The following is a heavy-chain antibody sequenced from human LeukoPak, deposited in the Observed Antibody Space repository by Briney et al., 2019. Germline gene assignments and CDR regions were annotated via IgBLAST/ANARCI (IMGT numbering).Heavy chain of an antibody. J-gene: IGHJ4*02. CDR2: TYTSGST. V-gene: IGHV4-61*02. D-gene: IGHD3-10*01. CDR3: ARDSYYYGSGSYYPFDY. CDR1: GGSISSGSYY. Sequence: PSQTLSLTCTVSGGSISSGSYYWSWIRQPAGKGLEWIGRTYTSGSTNYNPSLKSRVTMSVDTSKNQFSLKLSSVTAADTAVYYCARDSYYYGSGSYYPFDYWGQGTLVTVSS.